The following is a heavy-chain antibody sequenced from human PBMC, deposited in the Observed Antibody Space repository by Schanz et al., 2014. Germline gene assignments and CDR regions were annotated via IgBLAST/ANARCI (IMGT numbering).Heavy chain of an antibody. J-gene: IGHJ4*02. Sequence: QVQLVESGGGVVQPGRSLRLSCAASGFTFSTLAMHWVRQAPGKGLEWVAVISYEGNDKYYGDSVKGRFTISRDSPKNRLYLQMNSLRPEDSGVYYCARGVARERYSDWLELDYWGQGTLVTVSS. D-gene: IGHD3-9*01. CDR2: ISYEGNDK. CDR3: ARGVARERYSDWLELDY. V-gene: IGHV3-30*04. CDR1: GFTFSTLA.